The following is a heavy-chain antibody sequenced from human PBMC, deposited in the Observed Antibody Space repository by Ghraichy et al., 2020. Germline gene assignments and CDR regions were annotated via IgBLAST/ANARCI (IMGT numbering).Heavy chain of an antibody. CDR2: VDYRGSP. CDR3: ASHAPILRYGMDV. J-gene: IGHJ6*02. V-gene: IGHV4-59*11. CDR1: GGSISSHY. Sequence: SETLSLTCTVSGGSISSHYWSWIRQPPGKGLEWIGYVDYRGSPNYNPSLKSRVTISGDTSKNQFSLKLSSVTAADTAVYYCASHAPILRYGMDVWGPGTTVTVSS.